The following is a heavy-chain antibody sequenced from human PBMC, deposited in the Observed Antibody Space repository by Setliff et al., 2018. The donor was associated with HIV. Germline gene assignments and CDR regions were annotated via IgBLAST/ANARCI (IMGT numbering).Heavy chain of an antibody. CDR1: GSSVGSGSYY. J-gene: IGHJ4*02. V-gene: IGHV4-61*01. CDR3: ARDPPGYGDSNDY. Sequence: LSLTCTVSGSSVGSGSYYWSWIRQSPGKGLEWIGYIYYSGSTTYNPTLKSRVTMSIDTSKNQFSLKVRSVSAADTAVYYCARDPPGYGDSNDYWGQGMLVTVSS. D-gene: IGHD4-17*01. CDR2: IYYSGST.